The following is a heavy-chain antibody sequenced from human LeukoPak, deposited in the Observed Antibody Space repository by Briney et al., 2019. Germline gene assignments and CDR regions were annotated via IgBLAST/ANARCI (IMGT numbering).Heavy chain of an antibody. CDR2: INHSGST. CDR3: ARGAGYDFWSGYGYYMDV. D-gene: IGHD3-3*01. J-gene: IGHJ6*03. CDR1: GGSFSGYY. V-gene: IGHV4-34*01. Sequence: SETLSLTCAVYGGSFSGYYWSWIRQPPGKGLEWIGEINHSGSTNYNPSLKSRVTISVDTSKNQFSLKLSSVTAAGTAVYYCARGAGYDFWSGYGYYMDVWGKGTTVTVSS.